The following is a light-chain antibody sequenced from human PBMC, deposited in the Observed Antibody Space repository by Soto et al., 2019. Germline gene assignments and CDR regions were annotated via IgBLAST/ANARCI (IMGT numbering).Light chain of an antibody. CDR3: SSYTKSSTVI. J-gene: IGLJ2*01. V-gene: IGLV2-14*01. CDR2: DVN. CDR1: SSDVGGYNY. Sequence: QSALTQPASVSGSPGQSITISCTGTSSDVGGYNYVSWYQQHPGKAPKLMIYDVNNRPSGVSNRFSGSKSGNTASLTISGLQAEDEADYYCSSYTKSSTVIFGGRTKLTVL.